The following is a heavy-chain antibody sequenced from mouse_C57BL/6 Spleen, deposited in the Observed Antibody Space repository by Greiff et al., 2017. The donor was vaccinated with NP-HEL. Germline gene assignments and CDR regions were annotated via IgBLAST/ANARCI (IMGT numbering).Heavy chain of an antibody. CDR3: GYGSSYGYFDV. CDR1: GFNIKDYY. V-gene: IGHV14-1*01. Sequence: AHVKQSGAELVRPGASVKLSCTASGFNIKDYYMHWVKQRPEQGLEWIGRIDPEDGDTEYAPKFQGKATMTADTSSNTAYLQLSSLTSEDTAVYYCGYGSSYGYFDVWGTGTTVTVSS. D-gene: IGHD1-1*01. CDR2: IDPEDGDT. J-gene: IGHJ1*03.